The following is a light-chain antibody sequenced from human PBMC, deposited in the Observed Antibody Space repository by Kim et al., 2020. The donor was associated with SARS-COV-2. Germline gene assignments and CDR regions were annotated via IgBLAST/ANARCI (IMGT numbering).Light chain of an antibody. Sequence: QSVLTQPPSVSGTPGQRVTISCSGSSSNIGSNYVYRYQQLPATAPKLLIYRNNQRPSGVPDGLFGSKSRTSASLAIRWIRSEDEADYYCAAWDDSLSGWVFGGGTRLTIL. CDR2: RNN. CDR1: SSNIGSNY. CDR3: AAWDDSLSGWV. J-gene: IGLJ3*02. V-gene: IGLV1-47*01.